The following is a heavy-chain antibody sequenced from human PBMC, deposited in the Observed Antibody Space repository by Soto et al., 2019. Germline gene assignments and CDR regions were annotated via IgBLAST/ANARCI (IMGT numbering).Heavy chain of an antibody. CDR2: ISYDGSNT. J-gene: IGHJ4*02. CDR3: AKEVGLSGSYYISSSYYFDY. D-gene: IGHD1-26*01. Sequence: QVQLVESGGGVVQPGRSLRLSCVASGFTFSSYGMHWVRQAPGKGLEWVAIISYDGSNTYYADSVKGRFTISRDNSKNTVYLEMNSLRAWDTSVDYCAKEVGLSGSYYISSSYYFDYWGRGTLVTVSS. CDR1: GFTFSSYG. V-gene: IGHV3-30*18.